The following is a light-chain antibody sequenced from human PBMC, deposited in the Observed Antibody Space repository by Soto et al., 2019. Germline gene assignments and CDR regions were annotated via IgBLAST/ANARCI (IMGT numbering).Light chain of an antibody. CDR2: EVS. CDR3: SSYTNSSTLVG. Sequence: QSALTQPASVSGSPGQSITISCTGTSSDVGGYNFVSWYQHHPGKAPKLIIYEVSNRPSGVSNRFSASKSGNTASLTISGLQVEDEADYYCSSYTNSSTLVGFGGGTKVTVL. V-gene: IGLV2-14*01. J-gene: IGLJ2*01. CDR1: SSDVGGYNF.